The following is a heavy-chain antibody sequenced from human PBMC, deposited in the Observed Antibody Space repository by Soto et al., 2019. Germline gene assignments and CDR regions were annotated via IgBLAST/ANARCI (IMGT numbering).Heavy chain of an antibody. V-gene: IGHV3-23*01. D-gene: IGHD3-10*01. CDR2: VSGSGGST. CDR3: AKRNGYGSGDKWPLDY. CDR1: GFTFSSYA. Sequence: EVQLLESGGGLVQPGGSLRLYCAASGFTFSSYAMSWVRQAPGKGLEWVSAVSGSGGSTYYADSVKGRFTISRDNSKNTLYLQMDSRRAEDTAVYYCAKRNGYGSGDKWPLDYWGQGTLVTVSS. J-gene: IGHJ4*02.